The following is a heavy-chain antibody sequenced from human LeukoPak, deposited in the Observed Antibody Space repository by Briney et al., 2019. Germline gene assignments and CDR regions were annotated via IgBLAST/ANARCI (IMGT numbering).Heavy chain of an antibody. CDR1: GFTFSSYW. CDR2: IKQDGSEK. Sequence: PGGSLRLSCAASGFTFSSYWMNWVRQAPGKGLEWVANIKQDGSEKYYVDSVKGRFTISRDNAKNSLYLQMNSLRAEDTAVYYCASTPDYDSSGYYFLFDYWGQGTLVTVSS. CDR3: ASTPDYDSSGYYFLFDY. V-gene: IGHV3-7*01. D-gene: IGHD3-22*01. J-gene: IGHJ4*02.